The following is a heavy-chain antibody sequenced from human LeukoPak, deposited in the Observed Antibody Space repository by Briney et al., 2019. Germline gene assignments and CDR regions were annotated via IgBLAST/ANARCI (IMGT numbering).Heavy chain of an antibody. J-gene: IGHJ6*04. CDR2: IRSDGSDA. Sequence: SGGSLRLSCAASGFRFSETWMHWVRQAPGKGLVWVSRIRSDGSDARYAESVKGRFTIYRDNAKNSLYLQMNSLRAEDTAVYYCAELGITMIGGVWGKGTTVTISS. D-gene: IGHD3-10*02. CDR3: AELGITMIGGV. V-gene: IGHV3-74*01. CDR1: GFRFSETW.